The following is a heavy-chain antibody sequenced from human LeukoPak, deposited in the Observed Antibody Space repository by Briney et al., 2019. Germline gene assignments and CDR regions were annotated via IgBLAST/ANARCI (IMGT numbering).Heavy chain of an antibody. Sequence: SVKVSCKASGGTFSSYAISWVRQAPGQGLEWMGGIIPIFGTANYAQKFQGRVTITADESTSTAYIELSSLRSEDTAVYYCARDMGGDYTQFHFDYWGQGTLVAVSS. V-gene: IGHV1-69*01. CDR1: GGTFSSYA. J-gene: IGHJ4*02. CDR3: ARDMGGDYTQFHFDY. D-gene: IGHD4-17*01. CDR2: IIPIFGTA.